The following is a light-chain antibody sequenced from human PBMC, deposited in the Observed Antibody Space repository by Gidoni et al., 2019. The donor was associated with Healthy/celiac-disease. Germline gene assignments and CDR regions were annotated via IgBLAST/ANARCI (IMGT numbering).Light chain of an antibody. CDR2: QDS. J-gene: IGLJ2*01. CDR1: KWGDKY. CDR3: QAWDSSTAAV. Sequence: YELTQPPSVSVAPGQTASITCSGDKWGDKYACWYQQKPGQSPVLVIYQDSKRPSGIPERFSGSNSGNTATLTISGTQAMDEADYYCQAWDSSTAAVFGGGTKLTVL. V-gene: IGLV3-1*01.